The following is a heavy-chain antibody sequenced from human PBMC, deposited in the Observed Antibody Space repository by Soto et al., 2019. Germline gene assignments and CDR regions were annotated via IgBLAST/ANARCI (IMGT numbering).Heavy chain of an antibody. CDR3: ARDPPVRSSSIWYFAL. Sequence: QVQLVESGGGLVKPGGSLTLSCAASGFNFSDNYMSWIRQAPGKGLEWISYITRSGSAKYYADSVKGRFTISRDNAKNSLDLHMNSLRVDDTAVYYCARDPPVRSSSIWYFALWGRGTLVTVSS. CDR2: ITRSGSAK. CDR1: GFNFSDNY. J-gene: IGHJ2*01. V-gene: IGHV3-11*01. D-gene: IGHD6-6*01.